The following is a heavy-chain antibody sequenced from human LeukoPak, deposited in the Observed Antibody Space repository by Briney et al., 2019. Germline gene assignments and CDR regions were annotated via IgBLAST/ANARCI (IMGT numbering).Heavy chain of an antibody. Sequence: GGSLRLSCAPSGFTFSSYSMNWVRQAPGKGLEWVSSISSSSSYIYYADSVKGRFTISRDNAKNSLYLQMNSLRAEDTAVYYCARDGGAIDYYDSSGSWFDPWGQGTLVTVSS. V-gene: IGHV3-21*01. CDR3: ARDGGAIDYYDSSGSWFDP. CDR1: GFTFSSYS. D-gene: IGHD3-22*01. J-gene: IGHJ5*02. CDR2: ISSSSSYI.